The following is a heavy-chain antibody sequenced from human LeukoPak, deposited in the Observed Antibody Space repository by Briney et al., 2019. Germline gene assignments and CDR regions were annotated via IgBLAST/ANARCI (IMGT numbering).Heavy chain of an antibody. D-gene: IGHD5-24*01. V-gene: IGHV3-9*01. CDR2: ISWNSGSI. CDR1: GFTFDDYA. CDR3: ASPEMARDGTYAMDV. J-gene: IGHJ6*02. Sequence: PGGSLRLSCAASGFTFDDYAMHWVRQAPGKGLEWVSGISWNSGSIGYADSVKGRFTISRDNSKNTLYLQMNSLRAEDTAVYYCASPEMARDGTYAMDVWGQGTTVTVSS.